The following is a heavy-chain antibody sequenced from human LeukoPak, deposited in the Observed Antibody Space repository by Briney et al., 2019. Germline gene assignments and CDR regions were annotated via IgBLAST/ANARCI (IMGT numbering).Heavy chain of an antibody. CDR3: AKLPRTGTLFYYFDY. J-gene: IGHJ4*02. V-gene: IGHV3-23*01. D-gene: IGHD1-1*01. CDR1: GFTFSSYA. CDR2: ISGSGGST. Sequence: GGSLRLSCAASGFTFSSYAMSWVRQAPGKGLEWVSAISGSGGSTYYADSVKGRFTISRDNSKNTLYLQMNSLRAEDVAVYYCAKLPRTGTLFYYFDYWGQGTLVTVSS.